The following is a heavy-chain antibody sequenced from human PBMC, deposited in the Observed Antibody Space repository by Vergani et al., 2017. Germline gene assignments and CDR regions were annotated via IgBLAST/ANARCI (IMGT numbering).Heavy chain of an antibody. CDR3: ARRKVGAISWGYFDY. V-gene: IGHV5-10-1*01. Sequence: EVQLVQSGAEVKKPGESLRISCKGSGYSFTSYWISWVRQMPGKGLEWMGRIDPSDSYTNYSPSFQGHVTISADKSISTAYLQWSSLKASDTAMYYCARRKVGAISWGYFDYGGQGTLVTVSS. J-gene: IGHJ4*02. CDR2: IDPSDSYT. D-gene: IGHD1-26*01. CDR1: GYSFTSYW.